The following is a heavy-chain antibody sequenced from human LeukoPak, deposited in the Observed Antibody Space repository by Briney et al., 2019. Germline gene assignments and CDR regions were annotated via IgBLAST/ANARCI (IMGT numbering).Heavy chain of an antibody. J-gene: IGHJ4*02. CDR2: IIPIFGTA. V-gene: IGHV1-69*06. CDR1: GYTFTSYG. D-gene: IGHD3-10*01. CDR3: ARHYGSGSPIDY. Sequence: ASVKVSCKASGYTFTSYGISWVRQAPGQGLEWMGGIIPIFGTANYAQKFQGRVTITADKSTSTAYMELSSLRSEDTAVYYCARHYGSGSPIDYWGQGTLVTVSS.